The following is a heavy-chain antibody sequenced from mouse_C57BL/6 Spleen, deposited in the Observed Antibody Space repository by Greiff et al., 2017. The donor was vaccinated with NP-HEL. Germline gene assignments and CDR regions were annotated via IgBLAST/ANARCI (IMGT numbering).Heavy chain of an antibody. Sequence: VQLQQSGAELVKPGASVKISCTASGYAFSSYWMNWVKQRPGKGLEWIGQIYPGDGDTNYTGKFKGKATLTADKSSSTAYMQLSSLTSEDSAVYFCARAEGSGAAQASFAYWGQGTLVTVSA. V-gene: IGHV1-80*01. CDR3: ARAEGSGAAQASFAY. D-gene: IGHD3-2*02. J-gene: IGHJ3*01. CDR2: IYPGDGDT. CDR1: GYAFSSYW.